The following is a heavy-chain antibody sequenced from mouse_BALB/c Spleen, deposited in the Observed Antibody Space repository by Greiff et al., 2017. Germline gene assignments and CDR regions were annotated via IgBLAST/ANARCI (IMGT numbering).Heavy chain of an antibody. D-gene: IGHD2-3*01. J-gene: IGHJ2*01. V-gene: IGHV1-14*01. Sequence: VQLKQSGPELVKPGASVKMSCKASGYTFTSYVMHWVKQKPGQGLEWIGYINPYNDGTKYNEKFKGKATLTSDKSSSTAYMELSSLTSEDSAVYYCASPYDDASFDDWGQGTTLTVSS. CDR1: GYTFTSYV. CDR3: ASPYDDASFDD. CDR2: INPYNDGT.